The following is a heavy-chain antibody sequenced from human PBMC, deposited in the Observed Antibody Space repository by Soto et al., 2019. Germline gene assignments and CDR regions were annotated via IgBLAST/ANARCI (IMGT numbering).Heavy chain of an antibody. Sequence: WWSLRLSCSASVFTFSSYAMSWFRQAPGKGLEWVSAISGSGGSTYYADSVKGRFTISRDNSKNTLYLQMNSLRVEDTAVYYCAKEEVARWFDPWGQGTLVTVSS. J-gene: IGHJ5*02. D-gene: IGHD5-12*01. V-gene: IGHV3-23*01. CDR3: AKEEVARWFDP. CDR2: ISGSGGST. CDR1: VFTFSSYA.